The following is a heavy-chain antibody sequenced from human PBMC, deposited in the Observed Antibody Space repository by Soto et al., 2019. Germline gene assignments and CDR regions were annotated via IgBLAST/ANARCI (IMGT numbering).Heavy chain of an antibody. CDR2: ISSSGSTI. V-gene: IGHV3-48*03. D-gene: IGHD1-26*01. CDR3: ARDAVIGGGGRGDYYYYGMDV. CDR1: GFTFSSYE. J-gene: IGHJ6*02. Sequence: PGGSLRLSCAASGFTFSSYEMNWVRQAPGKGLEWVSYISSSGSTIYYADSVKGRFTISRDNAKNSLYLQMNSLRAEDTAVYYCARDAVIGGGGRGDYYYYGMDVWGQGTTVTVSS.